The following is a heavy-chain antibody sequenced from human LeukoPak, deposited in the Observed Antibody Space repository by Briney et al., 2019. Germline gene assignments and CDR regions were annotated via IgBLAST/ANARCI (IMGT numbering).Heavy chain of an antibody. Sequence: GGSLRLSCTASGFTISSNWMSWVRQAPGRELEWVANIKQDGGEKYYVDSVKGRFTISRDNAKNSLYLQMNSLRAEDTAIYYCARGDFGVVTHFDYWGQGTLVPVSS. D-gene: IGHD3-3*01. V-gene: IGHV3-7*01. CDR3: ARGDFGVVTHFDY. J-gene: IGHJ4*02. CDR1: GFTISSNW. CDR2: IKQDGGEK.